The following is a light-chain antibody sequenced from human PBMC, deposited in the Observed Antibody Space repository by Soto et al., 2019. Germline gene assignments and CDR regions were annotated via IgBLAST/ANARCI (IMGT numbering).Light chain of an antibody. CDR2: EVV. CDR1: RNDIGAYEF. V-gene: IGLV2-8*01. J-gene: IGLJ1*01. CDR3: KSYAGSNTYV. Sequence: QSVLTQPPSASGSPGQSVTISCTGTRNDIGAYEFVSWYQHHPGKAPKLIIYEVVQRPSGVPDRFSGSKSGNTASLTVSGLQAEDEADYYCKSYAGSNTYVFGTGTKLTVL.